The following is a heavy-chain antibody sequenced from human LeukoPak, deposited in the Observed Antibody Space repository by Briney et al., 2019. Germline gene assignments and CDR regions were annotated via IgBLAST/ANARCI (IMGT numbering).Heavy chain of an antibody. CDR2: IHYTGRT. Sequence: WETLSLTCAVSGGSISSHYWSWLRQPPGEGLEWIAYIHYTGRTNYNPSLKGRVTISVDTSNSQFSLNLNSVTAADTAVYYCARGAHWYDYWGQGTLVTVSS. D-gene: IGHD6-13*01. J-gene: IGHJ4*02. CDR3: ARGAHWYDY. V-gene: IGHV4-59*11. CDR1: GGSISSHY.